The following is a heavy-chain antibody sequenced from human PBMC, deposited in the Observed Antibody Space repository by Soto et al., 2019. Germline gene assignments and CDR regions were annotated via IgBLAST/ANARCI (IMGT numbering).Heavy chain of an antibody. V-gene: IGHV3-53*01. CDR3: ARSTPGYYYDSSGYYFDY. J-gene: IGHJ4*02. Sequence: GGSLRLSCAASGFTVSSNYMSWVRQAPGKGLEWVSVIYSGGSTYYADSVKGRFTISRDNSKNTLYLQMNSLRAEDTAVYYCARSTPGYYYDSSGYYFDYWGQGTLVTVSS. CDR1: GFTVSSNY. CDR2: IYSGGST. D-gene: IGHD3-22*01.